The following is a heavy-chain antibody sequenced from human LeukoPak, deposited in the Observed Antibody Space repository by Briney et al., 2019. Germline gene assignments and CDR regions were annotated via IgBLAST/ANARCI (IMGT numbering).Heavy chain of an antibody. D-gene: IGHD6-13*01. CDR1: GFTFSSYA. J-gene: IGHJ4*02. CDR3: ARDFEKAAAGAGYFDY. Sequence: GGSLGLSCAASGFTFSSYAMHWVRQAPGKGLEWVAVISYDGSNKYYADSVKGRFTISRDNSKNTLYLQMNSLRAEDTAVYYCARDFEKAAAGAGYFDYWGQGTLVTVSS. V-gene: IGHV3-30-3*01. CDR2: ISYDGSNK.